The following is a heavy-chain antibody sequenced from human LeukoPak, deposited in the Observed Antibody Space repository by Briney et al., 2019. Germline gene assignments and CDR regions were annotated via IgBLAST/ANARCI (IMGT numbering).Heavy chain of an antibody. D-gene: IGHD5-18*01. V-gene: IGHV4-30-4*01. CDR2: IYYRGST. J-gene: IGHJ4*02. Sequence: PSETLSLTCTVSGASVSSGEYYWSWIRQPPGKGLEWIGYIYYRGSTYYNPSLKSRVSISVDTSKNQFSLKLSSVTAADTAVYYCARALGQLWHKMKFDYWGQGTLVTVSS. CDR3: ARALGQLWHKMKFDY. CDR1: GASVSSGEYY.